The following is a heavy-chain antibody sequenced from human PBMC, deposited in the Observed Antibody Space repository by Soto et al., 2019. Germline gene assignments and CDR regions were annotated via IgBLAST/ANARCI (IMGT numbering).Heavy chain of an antibody. CDR3: AREMNYYGSGSYYMAVGEFDY. V-gene: IGHV3-33*01. CDR2: IWYDGSNK. J-gene: IGHJ4*02. CDR1: GFTFSSYG. Sequence: GESLKISCAASGFTFSSYGMHWVRQAPGKGLEWVAVIWYDGSNKYYADSVKGRFTISRDNSKNTLYLQMNSLRAEDTAVYYCAREMNYYGSGSYYMAVGEFDYWGQGTLVTVSS. D-gene: IGHD3-10*01.